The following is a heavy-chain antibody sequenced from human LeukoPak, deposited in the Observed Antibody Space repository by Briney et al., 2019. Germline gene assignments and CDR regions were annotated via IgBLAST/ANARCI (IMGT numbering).Heavy chain of an antibody. Sequence: GGSLRLSCAASGFTFSSYSMNWVRQAPGKGLEWVSSISSSRSYIYYADSVKGRFTISRDNAKNSLYLQMNSLRAEDTAVYYCARGGNSDSSSWRSYYYYYMDVWGKGTTVTVSS. CDR3: ARGGNSDSSSWRSYYYYYMDV. V-gene: IGHV3-21*01. J-gene: IGHJ6*03. D-gene: IGHD6-13*01. CDR1: GFTFSSYS. CDR2: ISSSRSYI.